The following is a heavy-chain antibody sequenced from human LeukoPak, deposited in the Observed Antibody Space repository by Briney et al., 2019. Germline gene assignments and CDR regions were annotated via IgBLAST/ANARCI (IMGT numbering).Heavy chain of an antibody. Sequence: SVKVSCKASGGTFSSYAISWVRQAPGQGLEWMGGIIPIFGTANYAQKFQGRVTITTDESTSTAYMELSSLRSEDTAVYYCARGRDHYDSSGYYFDYWGQGTLVTVSS. D-gene: IGHD3-22*01. CDR2: IIPIFGTA. J-gene: IGHJ4*02. CDR3: ARGRDHYDSSGYYFDY. CDR1: GGTFSSYA. V-gene: IGHV1-69*05.